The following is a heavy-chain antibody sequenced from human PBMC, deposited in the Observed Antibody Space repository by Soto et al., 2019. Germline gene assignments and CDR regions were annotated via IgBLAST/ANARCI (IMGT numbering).Heavy chain of an antibody. Sequence: XETLSLTCTVSGVSISSSDCCCSVVRQPPGQGLEWIGEIYRTGSTNYNPSLKSRVTISLDKSDNQFSLKVTSLTAADTAVYYCESRDPRTSVDYWGQGTLVTVSS. CDR1: GVSISSSDCC. V-gene: IGHV4-4*02. CDR3: ESRDPRTSVDY. J-gene: IGHJ4*02. D-gene: IGHD1-7*01. CDR2: IYRTGST.